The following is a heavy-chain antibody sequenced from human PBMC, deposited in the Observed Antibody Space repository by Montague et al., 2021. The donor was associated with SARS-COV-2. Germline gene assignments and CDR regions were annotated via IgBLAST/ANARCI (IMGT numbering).Heavy chain of an antibody. D-gene: IGHD2-15*01. V-gene: IGHV4-39*01. Sequence: SETLSLTCTVSGGSISSSTYYWGWTRQPPGKGLEWIGSIYYSGTTYYNPSLKSRVTISVDTSKNQFSLRLSSVAAADTAVYYCARQGGYCSGGSCYGPFDYWGQGTLVTVSS. CDR3: ARQGGYCSGGSCYGPFDY. CDR1: GGSISSSTYY. J-gene: IGHJ4*02. CDR2: IYYSGTT.